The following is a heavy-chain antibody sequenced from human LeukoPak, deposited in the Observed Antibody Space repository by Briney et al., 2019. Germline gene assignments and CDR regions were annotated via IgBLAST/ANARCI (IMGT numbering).Heavy chain of an antibody. D-gene: IGHD3-9*01. Sequence: SETLSLTCAVYGGSFSGYYWSWIRQPPGKGLEWIGEINHSGSTNYNPSLKSRVTISVDTSKNQFSQKLSSVTAADTAVYYCARGGVRYFDWLPSDFDYWGQGTLVTVSS. V-gene: IGHV4-34*01. J-gene: IGHJ4*02. CDR2: INHSGST. CDR3: ARGGVRYFDWLPSDFDY. CDR1: GGSFSGYY.